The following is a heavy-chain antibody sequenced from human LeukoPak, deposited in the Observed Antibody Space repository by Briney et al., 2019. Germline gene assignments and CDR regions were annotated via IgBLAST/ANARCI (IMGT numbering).Heavy chain of an antibody. V-gene: IGHV3-30-3*01. D-gene: IGHD1-26*01. CDR3: ARDSGTAVGGDLGL. CDR1: GFTFSTYS. J-gene: IGHJ4*02. Sequence: PGRSLRLSCAASGFTFSTYSMHWVRQAPGKGLEWVAVISYDGSKKYYGEPVKGRFTISRDNSKNTLYLQMNSLRANDTAVYYCARDSGTAVGGDLGLWGQGTLVTVSS. CDR2: ISYDGSKK.